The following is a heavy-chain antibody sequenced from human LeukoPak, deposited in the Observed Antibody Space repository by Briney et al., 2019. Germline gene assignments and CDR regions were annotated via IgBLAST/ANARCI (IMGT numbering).Heavy chain of an antibody. CDR1: GGSISSYY. J-gene: IGHJ4*02. Sequence: SETLSLTCTVSGGSISSYYWSWIRQPAGKGLEWIGRMYTSGSTNYNPSLKSRVTISADKSKNQFSLRLTSVTAADTAVYFCARMTTGHDFWGQGTLVTVSS. CDR2: MYTSGST. V-gene: IGHV4-4*07. D-gene: IGHD4-17*01. CDR3: ARMTTGHDF.